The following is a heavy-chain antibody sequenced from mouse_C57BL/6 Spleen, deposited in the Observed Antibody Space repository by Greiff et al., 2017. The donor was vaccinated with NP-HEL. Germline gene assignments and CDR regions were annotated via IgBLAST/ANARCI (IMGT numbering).Heavy chain of an antibody. Sequence: VQLKESGAELVKPGASVKISCKASGYAFSSYWMNWVKQRPGKGLEWIGQIYPGDGDTNYNGKFKGKATLTADKSSSTAYMQLSSLTSEDSAVYFCARGWDEGLAYWGQGTLVTVSA. V-gene: IGHV1-80*01. CDR1: GYAFSSYW. CDR2: IYPGDGDT. D-gene: IGHD4-1*01. J-gene: IGHJ3*01. CDR3: ARGWDEGLAY.